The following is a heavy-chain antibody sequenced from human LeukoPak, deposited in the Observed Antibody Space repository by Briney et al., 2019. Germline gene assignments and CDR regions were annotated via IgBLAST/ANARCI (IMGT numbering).Heavy chain of an antibody. Sequence: GGSLRLSCAASGFTFSSYAMSWVRQAPGKGLEWVSAISSSGGSTFNADSVKGRFTISRDNSKNTLYLQMNSLRAEDTAVYYCAKRGGLSSSSGWYYFDYWGQGALVTVSS. J-gene: IGHJ4*02. CDR1: GFTFSSYA. CDR3: AKRGGLSSSSGWYYFDY. CDR2: ISSSGGST. V-gene: IGHV3-23*01. D-gene: IGHD6-6*01.